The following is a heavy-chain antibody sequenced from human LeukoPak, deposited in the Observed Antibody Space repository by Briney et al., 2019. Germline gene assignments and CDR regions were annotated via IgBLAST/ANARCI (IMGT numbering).Heavy chain of an antibody. CDR3: AREYYHGSGKDY. CDR2: IIPIFGTA. D-gene: IGHD3-10*01. J-gene: IGHJ4*02. CDR1: GGTFSSYA. Sequence: ASVKVSCKASGGTFSSYAISWVRQAPGQGLEWMGGIIPIFGTANYAQKFQGRVTITADESTSTAYMELSSLRSEDTAVYYCAREYYHGSGKDYWGQGTLVTVSS. V-gene: IGHV1-69*13.